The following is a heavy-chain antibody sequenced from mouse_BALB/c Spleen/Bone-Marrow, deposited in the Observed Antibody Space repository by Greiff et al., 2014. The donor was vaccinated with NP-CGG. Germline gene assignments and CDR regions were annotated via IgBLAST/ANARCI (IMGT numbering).Heavy chain of an antibody. V-gene: IGHV5-17*02. Sequence: DVHLVESGGGLVQPGGSRKLSCAASGFTFSSFGMHWVRQAPEKELEWVAYISSGSSTIYYADTVKGRFTISRDNPKNTLFLQMTSLRSEDTAMYYCARLRRYYGYFDYWGQGTPLTVSS. CDR2: ISSGSSTI. D-gene: IGHD1-1*01. CDR3: ARLRRYYGYFDY. J-gene: IGHJ2*01. CDR1: GFTFSSFG.